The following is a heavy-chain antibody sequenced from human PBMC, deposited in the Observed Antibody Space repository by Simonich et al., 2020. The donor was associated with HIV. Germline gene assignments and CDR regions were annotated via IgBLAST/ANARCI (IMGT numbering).Heavy chain of an antibody. CDR2: IYHSGST. CDR1: GYSISSGYY. CDR3: ARNNFWSGWLFDY. D-gene: IGHD3-3*01. V-gene: IGHV4-38-2*01. J-gene: IGHJ4*02. Sequence: QVQLQESGPGLVKPSETLSLTCAVSGYSISSGYYWGWIRQPPGKGLEWIGSIYHSGSTYYNPSLKSRVTISVDTSKNQFSLKLSSVTAADTAGYYCARNNFWSGWLFDYWGQGTLVTVSS.